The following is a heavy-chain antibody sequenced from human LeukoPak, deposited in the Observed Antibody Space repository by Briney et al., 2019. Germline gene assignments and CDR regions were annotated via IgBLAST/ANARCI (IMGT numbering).Heavy chain of an antibody. CDR3: ARADKVHFDY. Sequence: SETLSLTCAVSGGSISSGGYSWSWIRQPPGKGLEWIGYIYHSGSTYYNPSLKSRVTISVDRSKNQFSLKLSSVTAADTVVYYCARADKVHFDYWGQGTLVTVSS. D-gene: IGHD2-15*01. CDR2: IYHSGST. CDR1: GGSISSGGYS. V-gene: IGHV4-30-2*01. J-gene: IGHJ4*02.